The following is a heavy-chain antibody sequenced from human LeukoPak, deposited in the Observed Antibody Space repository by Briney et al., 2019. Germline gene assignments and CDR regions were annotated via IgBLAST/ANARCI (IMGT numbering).Heavy chain of an antibody. CDR3: ARGAYGGNFYFDY. J-gene: IGHJ4*02. V-gene: IGHV3-21*01. CDR1: GFTFDSYG. Sequence: GGSMRLSCAASGFTFDSYGMNWVRQAPGKGLEWVSSISSSSSYIYYADSVKGRFTISRDNAKNSLYLQMNSLRAEDTAVYYCARGAYGGNFYFDYWGQGTLVTVSS. D-gene: IGHD4-23*01. CDR2: ISSSSSYI.